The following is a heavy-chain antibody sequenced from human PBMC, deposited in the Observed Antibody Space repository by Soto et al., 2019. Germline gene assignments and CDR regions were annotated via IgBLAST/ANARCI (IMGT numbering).Heavy chain of an antibody. J-gene: IGHJ4*02. V-gene: IGHV1-69*02. CDR3: VRGLTFGGVIVFDY. CDR1: GGTFSSYT. CDR2: IIPILGIA. D-gene: IGHD3-16*02. Sequence: QVQLVQSGAEVKKPGSSVKVSCKASGGTFSSYTISWVRQAPGQGLEWMGRIIPILGIANYAQKFQGRVTITADKSTSTAYMELSSLRSEDTAVYYCVRGLTFGGVIVFDYWGQGTLVTVSS.